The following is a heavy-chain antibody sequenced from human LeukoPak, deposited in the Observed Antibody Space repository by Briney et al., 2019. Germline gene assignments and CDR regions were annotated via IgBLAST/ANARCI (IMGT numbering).Heavy chain of an antibody. CDR3: ARDEGYCSGGSCSSVYYYYYMDV. CDR1: GYTFTGYY. CDR2: INPNSGGT. Sequence: GASVKVSCKASGYTFTGYYMHWVRQAPGQGLEWMGWINPNSGGTNYAQKFQGRVTMTRDTSISTAYMELSRLRSDDTAVYYCARDEGYCSGGSCSSVYYYYYMDVWGKGTTVTISS. J-gene: IGHJ6*03. D-gene: IGHD2-15*01. V-gene: IGHV1-2*02.